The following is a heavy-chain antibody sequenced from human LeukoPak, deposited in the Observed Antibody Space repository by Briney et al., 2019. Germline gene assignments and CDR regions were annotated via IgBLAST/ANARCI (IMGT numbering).Heavy chain of an antibody. V-gene: IGHV1-2*02. J-gene: IGHJ4*02. CDR1: GYTFTGYY. CDR2: IKPNSGGT. Sequence: ASVKVSCKAPGYTFTGYYMHWVRQAPGQGLEWMGWIKPNSGGTNYAQKFQGRITMTRDTSISTAYMELSRLRSDDTAVYYCARDPTDYWGQGTLVTVSS. CDR3: ARDPTDY.